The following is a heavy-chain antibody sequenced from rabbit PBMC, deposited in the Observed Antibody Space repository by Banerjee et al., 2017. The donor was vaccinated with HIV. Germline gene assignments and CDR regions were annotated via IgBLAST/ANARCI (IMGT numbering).Heavy chain of an antibody. CDR1: GLDFSSSYW. Sequence: QEQLEESGGDLVMPEGSLTLTCKASGLDFSSSYWIYWVRQAPGKGLEWIACIYAGSSGGTYYASWAKGRFTISKTSSTTVTLQMTSLTAADTATYFCARGVGSSGYPYYFTLWGPGTLVTVS. V-gene: IGHV1S45*01. CDR2: IYAGSSGGT. J-gene: IGHJ4*01. CDR3: ARGVGSSGYPYYFTL. D-gene: IGHD1-1*01.